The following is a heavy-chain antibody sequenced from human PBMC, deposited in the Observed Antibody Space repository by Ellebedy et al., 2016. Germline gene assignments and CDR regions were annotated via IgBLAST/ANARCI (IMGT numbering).Heavy chain of an antibody. D-gene: IGHD6-6*01. V-gene: IGHV4-61*01. CDR1: GGSISSTNNY. J-gene: IGHJ4*02. Sequence: SETLSLXXSVSGGSISSTNNYWGWIRQSPGKGLEWIGYVFYGGSTKYNPSLRSRVTISLDPSKNQFSLKVTSVAAADTAVYYCARDVCLYSSSPSFESWGQGTLVTVSS. CDR3: ARDVCLYSSSPSFES. CDR2: VFYGGST.